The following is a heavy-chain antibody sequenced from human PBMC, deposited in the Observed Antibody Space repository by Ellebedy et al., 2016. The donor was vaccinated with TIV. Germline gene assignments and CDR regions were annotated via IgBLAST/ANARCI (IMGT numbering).Heavy chain of an antibody. CDR2: ISSSRTYI. CDR3: ARVNLHDYGDYLDF. D-gene: IGHD4-17*01. V-gene: IGHV3-21*04. CDR1: GFTLSAYS. Sequence: PGGSLRLSCAASGFTLSAYSLNRVRQVPGKGLEWVSSISSSRTYIYYADSVQGRFTISRDHTKNSLYLQMNILRVEDTAVYYCARVNLHDYGDYLDFWGRGTLVTVSS. J-gene: IGHJ4*02.